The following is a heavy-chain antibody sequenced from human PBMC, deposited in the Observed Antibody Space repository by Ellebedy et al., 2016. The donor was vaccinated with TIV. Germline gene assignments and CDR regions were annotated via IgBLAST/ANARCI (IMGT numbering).Heavy chain of an antibody. Sequence: GGSLRLXXAASGFTFSDYYMSWIRQAPGKGLEWVSYISSSGSTIYYADSVKGRFAISRDNAKNSLYLQMNSLRAEDTAVYYCARGGDFGVVLYYFDYWGQGTLVTVSS. V-gene: IGHV3-11*01. CDR2: ISSSGSTI. CDR1: GFTFSDYY. CDR3: ARGGDFGVVLYYFDY. J-gene: IGHJ4*02. D-gene: IGHD3-3*01.